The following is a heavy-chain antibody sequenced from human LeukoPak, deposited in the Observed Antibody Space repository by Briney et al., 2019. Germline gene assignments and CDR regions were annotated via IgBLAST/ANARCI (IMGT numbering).Heavy chain of an antibody. J-gene: IGHJ4*02. CDR3: AKDLHYGSADY. D-gene: IGHD3-10*01. V-gene: IGHV3-21*01. CDR2: VTSSSTYV. CDR1: GFTFSWYS. Sequence: GESLRLSCVASGFTFSWYSMHWVRQAPGKGLEWVSSVTSSSTYVYYGDSVKGRFTISRDNAKNALYLQMNSLRAEDTVVYYCAKDLHYGSADYWGQGTLVTVSS.